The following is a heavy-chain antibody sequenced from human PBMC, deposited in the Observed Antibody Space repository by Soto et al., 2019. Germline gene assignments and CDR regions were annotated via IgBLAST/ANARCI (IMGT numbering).Heavy chain of an antibody. J-gene: IGHJ5*02. CDR1: GYTFINYD. CDR3: ARMASFGTLNWFDP. D-gene: IGHD3-16*01. Sequence: ASVKVSCKASGYTFINYDISWVRQATGQGLEWMGWMNPGSGKTGYANKFQGRVTMTRDASTSTAHLELSSLTSEDAAVYYCARMASFGTLNWFDPWGQGTLVTVSS. CDR2: MNPGSGKT. V-gene: IGHV1-8*02.